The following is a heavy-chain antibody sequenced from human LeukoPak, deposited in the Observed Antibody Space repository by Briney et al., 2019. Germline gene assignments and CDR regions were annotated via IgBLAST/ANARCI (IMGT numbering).Heavy chain of an antibody. CDR3: VKKGSSWPPRFDS. Sequence: LGGSLRLSCSASGFTFSRSDMIWVRQAPGKGLEWVSIISGSGGSTFYADSVRGRFTISRDNSDNRLYLQMNSLRVEDTAVYFCVKKGSSWPPRFDSWGQGTLVTVSS. D-gene: IGHD6-13*01. V-gene: IGHV3-23*01. J-gene: IGHJ5*01. CDR1: GFTFSRSD. CDR2: ISGSGGST.